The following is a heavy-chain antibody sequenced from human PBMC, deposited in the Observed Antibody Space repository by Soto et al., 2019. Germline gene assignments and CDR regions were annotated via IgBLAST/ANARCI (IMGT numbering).Heavy chain of an antibody. D-gene: IGHD2-21*02. CDR2: IIPIFGTA. Sequence: SLKVSCKASGGTFSSYAISWVRQAPGQGLEWMGGIIPIFGTANYAQKFQGRVTITADESTSTAYMELSSLRSEDTAVYYCARGRVTYETHYYYYCGMDFWGQGTTVTVSS. CDR3: ARGRVTYETHYYYYCGMDF. V-gene: IGHV1-69*13. J-gene: IGHJ6*02. CDR1: GGTFSSYA.